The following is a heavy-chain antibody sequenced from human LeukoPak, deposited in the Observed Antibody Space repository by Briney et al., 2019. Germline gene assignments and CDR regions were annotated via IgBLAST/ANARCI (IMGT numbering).Heavy chain of an antibody. V-gene: IGHV1-46*01. J-gene: IGHJ4*02. CDR3: ARDSIAVAGLGYFDY. CDR1: GYTFTSYY. D-gene: IGHD6-19*01. Sequence: ASVKVSCKASGYTFTSYYMHWVRQAPGQGLEWMGIINHSGGSTSYAQKFQGRDTMTRDTSTSTVYIELSSLRSEDTPVYYCARDSIAVAGLGYFDYWGQGTLVTVSS. CDR2: INHSGGST.